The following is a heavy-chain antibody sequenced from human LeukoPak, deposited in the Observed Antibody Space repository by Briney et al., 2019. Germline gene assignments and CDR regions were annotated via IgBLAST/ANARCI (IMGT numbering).Heavy chain of an antibody. J-gene: IGHJ4*02. Sequence: ASVKVSCKASGYTFTSYGISWVRQAPGQGLEWMGWISAYNGNTNYAQKLQGRVTMTTDTSTSTAYMELRSLRSDDTAVYYCARDLTRDEGIAAASSRYWGQGTLVTVSS. CDR3: ARDLTRDEGIAAASSRY. CDR2: ISAYNGNT. D-gene: IGHD6-13*01. CDR1: GYTFTSYG. V-gene: IGHV1-18*01.